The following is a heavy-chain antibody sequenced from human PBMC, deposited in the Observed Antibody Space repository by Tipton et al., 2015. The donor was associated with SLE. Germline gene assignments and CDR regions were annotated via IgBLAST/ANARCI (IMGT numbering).Heavy chain of an antibody. V-gene: IGHV1-69*01. J-gene: IGHJ3*02. D-gene: IGHD2-8*02. CDR1: GGTFSSYA. Sequence: QSEPEVKKPGSSVKVSCKASGGTFSSYAISWVRQAPGQGLEWMGGIIPIFGTANYAQKFQGRVTITADESTSTAYMELSSLRSEDTAVYYCASASTGPGAFDIWGQGTMVTVSS. CDR2: IIPIFGTA. CDR3: ASASTGPGAFDI.